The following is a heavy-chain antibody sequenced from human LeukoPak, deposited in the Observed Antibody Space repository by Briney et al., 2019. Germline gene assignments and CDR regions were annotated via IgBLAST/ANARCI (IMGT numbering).Heavy chain of an antibody. CDR2: INPNSGGT. V-gene: IGHV1-2*02. D-gene: IGHD1-7*01. CDR1: GYTFTGYY. J-gene: IGHJ4*02. CDR3: ARAPSITGTTPPGY. Sequence: ASVTVSCKASGYTFTGYYMHWVRQAPGQGLEWMGWINPNSGGTNYAQKFQGRVTMTRDTSISTAYMELSRLRSDDTAVYYCARAPSITGTTPPGYWGQGTLVTVSS.